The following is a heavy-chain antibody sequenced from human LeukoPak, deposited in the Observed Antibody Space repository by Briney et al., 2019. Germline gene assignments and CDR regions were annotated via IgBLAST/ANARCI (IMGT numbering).Heavy chain of an antibody. V-gene: IGHV3-20*03. D-gene: IGHD2-2*01. J-gene: IGHJ4*02. Sequence: WIRQPPGKGLEWVSGINWNGGSTGYADSVKGRFTISRDNAKNSLYLQMNSLRAEDTALYYCARLGTRYCTSTSCHSQFDFWGREPWSPSPQ. CDR2: INWNGGST. CDR3: ARLGTRYCTSTSCHSQFDF.